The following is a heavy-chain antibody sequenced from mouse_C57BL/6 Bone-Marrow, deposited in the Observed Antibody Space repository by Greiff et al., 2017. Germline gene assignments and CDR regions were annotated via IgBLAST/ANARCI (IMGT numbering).Heavy chain of an antibody. CDR3: ARSVVDY. CDR1: GFTFTDYY. Sequence: EVMLVESGGGLVQPGGSLSLSCAASGFTFTDYYMSWVRQPPGKALEWLGFIRNKANGYTTEYSAAVKGRFTISRDNSQSILYLHVNALRAEDSATYYCARSVVDYWGQGTTRTVSS. J-gene: IGHJ2*01. V-gene: IGHV7-3*01. CDR2: IRNKANGYTT. D-gene: IGHD1-1*01.